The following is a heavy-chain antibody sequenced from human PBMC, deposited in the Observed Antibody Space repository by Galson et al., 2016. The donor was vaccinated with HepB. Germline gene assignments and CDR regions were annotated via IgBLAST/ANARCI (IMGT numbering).Heavy chain of an antibody. Sequence: SLRLSCAASGFIFSNYGMHWVRQAPGKGMEWVAVIWYDGSNKYYADSVKGRFTISRGNSKNTLYLQMNSLRAKDTAVYYCARARPLRARNSMDAWGQGTTVTVSS. CDR1: GFIFSNYG. CDR3: ARARPLRARNSMDA. CDR2: IWYDGSNK. D-gene: IGHD3-10*01. V-gene: IGHV3-33*01. J-gene: IGHJ6*02.